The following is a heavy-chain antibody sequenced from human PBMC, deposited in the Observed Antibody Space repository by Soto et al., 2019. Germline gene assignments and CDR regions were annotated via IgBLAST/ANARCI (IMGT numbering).Heavy chain of an antibody. V-gene: IGHV1-18*01. CDR3: ARDYSYYYDSSGQADFAY. CDR2: ISAYNGNT. J-gene: IGHJ4*02. D-gene: IGHD3-22*01. CDR1: GYTLTSYG. Sequence: ASVKVSCKASGYTLTSYGISWVRQAPGQGLEWMGWISAYNGNTNYAQKLQGRVTMTTDTSTSTAYMELRSLRSDDTAVYYCARDYSYYYDSSGQADFAYWGQGSLVTGSS.